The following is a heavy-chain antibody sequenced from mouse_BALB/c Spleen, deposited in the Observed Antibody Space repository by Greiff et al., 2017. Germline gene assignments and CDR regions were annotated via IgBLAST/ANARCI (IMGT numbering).Heavy chain of an antibody. J-gene: IGHJ1*01. V-gene: IGHV5-9-4*01. Sequence: EVQGVESGGGLVKPGGSLKLSCAASGFTFSSYAMSWVRQSPEKRLEWVAEISSGGSYTYYPDTVTGRFTISRDNAKNTLYLEMSSLRSEDTAMYYCARGGDLLWLRRWYFEVWGAGTTVTVSS. CDR2: ISSGGSYT. D-gene: IGHD2-2*01. CDR3: ARGGDLLWLRRWYFEV. CDR1: GFTFSSYA.